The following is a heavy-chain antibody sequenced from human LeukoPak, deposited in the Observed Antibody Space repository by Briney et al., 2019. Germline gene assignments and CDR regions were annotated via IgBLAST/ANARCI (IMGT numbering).Heavy chain of an antibody. V-gene: IGHV3-49*04. CDR3: TRGYDTSGYYGRRVFHYGMDV. CDR1: GFTFGDYV. CDR2: IRSQAYGGTT. J-gene: IGHJ6*02. Sequence: PGGSLRLSCTASGFTFGDYVMSWVRQAPGKGLEWVGFIRSQAYGGTTEYAASVKGRFTISRDDSESIAYLEMNSLKTEDTAVYYCTRGYDTSGYYGRRVFHYGMDVWGQGTTVTVSS. D-gene: IGHD3-22*01.